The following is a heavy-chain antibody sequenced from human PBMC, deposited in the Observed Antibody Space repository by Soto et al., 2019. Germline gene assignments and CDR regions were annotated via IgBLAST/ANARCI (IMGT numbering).Heavy chain of an antibody. CDR2: INHSGST. Sequence: SETLSLTCAVYGGSFSGYYWSWIRQPPGKGLEWIGEINHSGSTNYNPSLKSRVTISVDTSKNQFSLKLSSVTAADTAVYYCASSPMVRGVIINGGLDYWGQGTLVTVSS. J-gene: IGHJ4*02. CDR3: ASSPMVRGVIINGGLDY. V-gene: IGHV4-34*01. CDR1: GGSFSGYY. D-gene: IGHD3-10*01.